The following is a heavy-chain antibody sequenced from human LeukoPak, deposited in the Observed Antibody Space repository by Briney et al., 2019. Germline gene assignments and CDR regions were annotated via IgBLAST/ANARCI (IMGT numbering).Heavy chain of an antibody. CDR1: GFTFSSYN. CDR2: ISSLSRTI. CDR3: ARPRNWGSREGFDY. Sequence: GGSPRLSCAASGFTFSSYNMNWVRQAPWKGLEWVSYISSLSRTIYYADSVKGRFTISRDNAKSSLYLQMNSLRAEDTAVYYCARPRNWGSREGFDYWGQGTLVTVSS. V-gene: IGHV3-48*01. D-gene: IGHD7-27*01. J-gene: IGHJ4*02.